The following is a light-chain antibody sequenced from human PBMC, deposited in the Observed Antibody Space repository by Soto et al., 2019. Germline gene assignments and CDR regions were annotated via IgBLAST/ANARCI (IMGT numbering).Light chain of an antibody. CDR2: GAS. V-gene: IGKV3-20*01. J-gene: IGKJ4*01. CDR1: QSVTSNF. Sequence: EIVLTQSPGTLSLSPGERATLSCRASQSVTSNFLAWYQQKPGQAPRLLIYGASSRATGIPDRFSGSGSGTDFTLTISRLETEDFAVYCCQQYGSSPLTFGGGTKVEIK. CDR3: QQYGSSPLT.